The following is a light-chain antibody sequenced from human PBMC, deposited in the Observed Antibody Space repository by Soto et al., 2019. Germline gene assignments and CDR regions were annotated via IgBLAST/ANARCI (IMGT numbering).Light chain of an antibody. CDR1: ISNIGTNY. CDR2: GNS. Sequence: QSVLTQPPSASWTPGQRVTISCSGSISNIGTNYVYWYQQFPGTAPKLLIYGNSNRPSGVPDRFSGSKSGTSASLAITGLQAEDEADYYCQSYDSSLSGGVFGGGTKLTVL. CDR3: QSYDSSLSGGV. V-gene: IGLV1-40*01. J-gene: IGLJ3*02.